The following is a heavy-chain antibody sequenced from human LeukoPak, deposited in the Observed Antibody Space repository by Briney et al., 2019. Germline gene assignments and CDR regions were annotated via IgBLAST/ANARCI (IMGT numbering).Heavy chain of an antibody. CDR3: ARAGYSSGWYPKDYFDY. J-gene: IGHJ4*02. V-gene: IGHV3-30-3*01. CDR1: GFTFSSYA. D-gene: IGHD6-19*01. Sequence: GGSLRLSCAASGFTFSSYAMHWVRQAPGKGLERVAVISYDGSNKYYADSVKGRFTISRDNSKNTLYLQMNSLRAEDTAVYYCARAGYSSGWYPKDYFDYWGQGTLVTVSS. CDR2: ISYDGSNK.